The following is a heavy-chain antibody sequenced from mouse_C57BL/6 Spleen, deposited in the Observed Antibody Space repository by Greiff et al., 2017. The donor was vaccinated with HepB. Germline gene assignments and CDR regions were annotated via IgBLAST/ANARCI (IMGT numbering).Heavy chain of an antibody. CDR1: GYTFTSYW. D-gene: IGHD2-4*01. Sequence: QVQLQQPGTELVKPGASVKLSCKASGYTFTSYWMHWVKQRPGQGLEWIGNINPSNGGTNYNEKFKSKATLTVDKSSSTAYMQLSSLTSEDSAVYYCARGFYYDYDEYAMDYWGQGTSVTVSS. CDR2: INPSNGGT. CDR3: ARGFYYDYDEYAMDY. J-gene: IGHJ4*01. V-gene: IGHV1-53*01.